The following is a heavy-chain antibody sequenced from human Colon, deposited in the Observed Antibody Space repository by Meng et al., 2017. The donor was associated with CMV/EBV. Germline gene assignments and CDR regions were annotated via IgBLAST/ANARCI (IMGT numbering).Heavy chain of an antibody. CDR3: ARLSGNSRMDV. CDR2: IGSNSAAI. CDR1: GFTFSSYT. D-gene: IGHD1-26*01. V-gene: IGHV3-48*04. J-gene: IGHJ6*02. Sequence: GGSLRLSCAASGFTFSSYTMTWVRQAPGKGLEWVSFIGSNSAAIYYADSLKGRFTVSRDNANNSLFLQMDSLRAEDTAAYYCARLSGNSRMDVWGQGTTVTVSS.